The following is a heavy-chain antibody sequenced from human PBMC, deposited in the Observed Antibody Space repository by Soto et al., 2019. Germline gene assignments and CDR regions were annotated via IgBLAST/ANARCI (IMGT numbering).Heavy chain of an antibody. CDR2: IYYSGST. J-gene: IGHJ3*02. V-gene: IGHV4-31*03. Sequence: SETLSLTCTVSGGSISSSSYYWSWIRQHPGKGLEWIGYIYYSGSTYYNPSLKSRVTISVDTSKNQFSLKLSSVTAADTAVYYCARGGHYYGSGSYPDAFDIWGQGTMVTVSS. D-gene: IGHD3-10*01. CDR3: ARGGHYYGSGSYPDAFDI. CDR1: GGSISSSSYY.